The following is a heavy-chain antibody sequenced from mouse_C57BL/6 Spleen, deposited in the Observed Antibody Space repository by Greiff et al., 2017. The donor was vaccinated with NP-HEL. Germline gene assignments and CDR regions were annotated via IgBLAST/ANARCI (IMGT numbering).Heavy chain of an antibody. Sequence: QVQLQQSGAELVRPGTSVKVSCKASGYAFTNYLIEWVKQRPGQGLEWIGVINPGSGGTNYNEKFKGKATLTADKSSSTAYMQLSSLTSEDSAVYFSARSDPDYGSSHWYFDVWGTGTTVTVSS. CDR3: ARSDPDYGSSHWYFDV. CDR2: INPGSGGT. CDR1: GYAFTNYL. D-gene: IGHD1-1*01. J-gene: IGHJ1*03. V-gene: IGHV1-54*01.